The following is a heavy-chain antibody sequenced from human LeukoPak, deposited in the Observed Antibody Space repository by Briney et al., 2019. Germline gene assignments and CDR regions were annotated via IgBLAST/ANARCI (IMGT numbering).Heavy chain of an antibody. Sequence: SETLSLTCTVSGGSISSGSSCWSWIRQPAGKGLEWIGRIYTSGGTNYNPSLRSRVTISVDTSKNQFSLRLNSVTAADTAVYYCARDRDISGSRDAFDIWGQGTMVTVSS. J-gene: IGHJ3*02. V-gene: IGHV4-61*02. CDR1: GGSISSGSSC. D-gene: IGHD6-19*01. CDR3: ARDRDISGSRDAFDI. CDR2: IYTSGGT.